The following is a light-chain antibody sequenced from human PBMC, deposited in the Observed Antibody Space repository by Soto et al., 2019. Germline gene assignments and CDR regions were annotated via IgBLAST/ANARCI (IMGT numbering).Light chain of an antibody. CDR2: DVS. Sequence: DVQMTQSPSTLSASVGDRVTITCRASQSISTWLAWYQQKPGRAPRLLIYDVSNLGSGVPSRFSGSGSGTEFTLTITSLQVEYFGLYSCPPYDSPCTSGQAPTV. CDR3: PPYDSPCT. V-gene: IGKV1-5*01. J-gene: IGKJ1*01. CDR1: QSISTW.